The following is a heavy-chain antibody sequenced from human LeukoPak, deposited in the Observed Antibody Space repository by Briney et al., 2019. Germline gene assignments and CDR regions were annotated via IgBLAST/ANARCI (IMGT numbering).Heavy chain of an antibody. CDR3: ARVSGLGMNEYYQH. Sequence: GGSLRLSCAASGLSFADSWMHWVRQAPGKGLVWVSRINNDGSDTRYADSVRGRFTISRDNAKNTLYLQLNSLRAEDTAVYYCARVSGLGMNEYYQHWGQGTLVTVPS. CDR1: GLSFADSW. J-gene: IGHJ1*01. D-gene: IGHD3-16*01. CDR2: INNDGSDT. V-gene: IGHV3-74*01.